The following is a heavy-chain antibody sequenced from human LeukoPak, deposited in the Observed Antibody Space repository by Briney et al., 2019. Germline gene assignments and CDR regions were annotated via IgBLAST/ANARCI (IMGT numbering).Heavy chain of an antibody. J-gene: IGHJ4*02. CDR1: GGSISSSSYY. V-gene: IGHV4-39*01. CDR3: ARHGLGADIVVVPAPIDY. Sequence: SETLSLTCTVSGGSISSSSYYWGWIRQPPGKGLEWIGSIYYSGSTYYNPSLKSRVTISVDTSKNQFSLKLSSVTAADTAVYYCARHGLGADIVVVPAPIDYWGQGTLVTVSS. D-gene: IGHD2-2*01. CDR2: IYYSGST.